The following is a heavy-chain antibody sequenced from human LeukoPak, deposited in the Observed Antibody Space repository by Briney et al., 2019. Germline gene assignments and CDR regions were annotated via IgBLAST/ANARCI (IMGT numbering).Heavy chain of an antibody. CDR3: ARVSLGDCSGGSCYFHYYFDY. V-gene: IGHV1-69*05. D-gene: IGHD2-15*01. CDR2: IILIFGTS. J-gene: IGHJ4*02. CDR1: GGTFSSYA. Sequence: SVKVSCKASGGTFSSYAISWVRQAPGQGLEWVGGIILIFGTSNYAQKFQGRVTITMDGSTSKADVDLSRLRAEDTAVYYCARVSLGDCSGGSCYFHYYFDYWGQGTLVTVSS.